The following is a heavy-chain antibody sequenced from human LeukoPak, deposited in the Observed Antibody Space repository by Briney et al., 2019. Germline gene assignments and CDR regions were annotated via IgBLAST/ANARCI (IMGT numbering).Heavy chain of an antibody. CDR2: IIPIFGTA. Sequence: SVKVSCKASGGTFSCYAISWVRQAPGQGLEWMGGIIPIFGTANYAQKFQGRVTITADESTSTAYMELSSLRSEDTAVYYCARGLNYYDSSGYDYWGQGTLVTVSS. D-gene: IGHD3-22*01. CDR3: ARGLNYYDSSGYDY. V-gene: IGHV1-69*13. J-gene: IGHJ4*02. CDR1: GGTFSCYA.